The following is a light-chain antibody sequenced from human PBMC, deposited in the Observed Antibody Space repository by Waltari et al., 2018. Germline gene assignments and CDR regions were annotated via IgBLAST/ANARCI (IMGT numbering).Light chain of an antibody. CDR1: SSDVGAYNY. V-gene: IGLV2-11*01. CDR2: DVS. Sequence: QSALTQPPSVSGSPGQSVTISSTGTSSDVGAYNYVSWYQQHPGKAPKLMIYDVSKRPSGVPDRFSGSKSGNTASLTISGLQGEDEADYYCCSYAGSYTYVFGTGTKVTVL. CDR3: CSYAGSYTYV. J-gene: IGLJ1*01.